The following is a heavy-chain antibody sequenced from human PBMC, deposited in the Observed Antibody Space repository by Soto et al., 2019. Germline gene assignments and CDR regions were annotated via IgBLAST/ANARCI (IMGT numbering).Heavy chain of an antibody. CDR2: VKDGGST. CDR1: GGSLTGYY. V-gene: IGHV4-34*01. Sequence: QVQLQQWGAGLLKPSETLSLTCTVNGGSLTGYYWSWIRQPPGKGLEWIGEVKDGGSTNYSPSLRGRVSISADTSKNHFSLTLNSVTAADTAVYFCARGQEGIVATHWDQGALDAVSS. CDR3: ARGQEGIVATH. D-gene: IGHD5-12*01. J-gene: IGHJ4*02.